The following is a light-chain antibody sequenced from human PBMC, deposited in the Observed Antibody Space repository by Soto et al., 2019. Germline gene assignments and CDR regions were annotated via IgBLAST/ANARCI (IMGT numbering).Light chain of an antibody. V-gene: IGLV2-8*01. Sequence: QCVPTQPPSASGSPGQSATISCTGTSSDVGGYNYVSWYQQYPGKAPKLMIYEVSKRPSGVPDRFSGSKSGNTASLTVSGLQAEDEADYYCSSYAGSSTWVFGGGTKLTVL. CDR1: SSDVGGYNY. CDR2: EVS. J-gene: IGLJ2*01. CDR3: SSYAGSSTWV.